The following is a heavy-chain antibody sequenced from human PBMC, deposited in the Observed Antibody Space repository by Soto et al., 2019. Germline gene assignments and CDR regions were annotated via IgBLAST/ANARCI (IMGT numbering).Heavy chain of an antibody. D-gene: IGHD4-17*01. CDR1: GFTFSNAW. CDR3: TATDDYGDYPFNWFDP. CDR2: IKSKTDGGTT. J-gene: IGHJ5*02. Sequence: GGSLRLACAASGFTFSNAWMNWVRQAPGKGLEWVGRIKSKTDGGTTDYAAPVKGGFTISRDDSKNTLYLQMNSLKTEDTAVYYCTATDDYGDYPFNWFDPWGQGTLVTVSS. V-gene: IGHV3-15*07.